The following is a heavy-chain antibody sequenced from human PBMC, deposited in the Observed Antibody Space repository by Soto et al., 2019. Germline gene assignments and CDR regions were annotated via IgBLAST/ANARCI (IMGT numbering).Heavy chain of an antibody. Sequence: GGSLRLSCAASGFTFSSYGMHWVRQAPGKGLEWVAVIWYDGSNKYYADSVKGRFTISRANSKNTLYLQMNSLRAEDTAVYYCARCFEDIVARYGMDVWGQGTTGTVSS. CDR1: GFTFSSYG. V-gene: IGHV3-33*01. J-gene: IGHJ6*02. D-gene: IGHD5-12*01. CDR3: ARCFEDIVARYGMDV. CDR2: IWYDGSNK.